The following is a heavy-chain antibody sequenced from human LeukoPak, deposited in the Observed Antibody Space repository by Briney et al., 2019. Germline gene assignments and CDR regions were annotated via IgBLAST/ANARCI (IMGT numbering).Heavy chain of an antibody. Sequence: GSLRLPCAASGIALSSYWMSWVRPAPGKGLEWVANIKQDGSEKYYVDSVKGRFTISRDNAKNSLYLQMNSLTAEDTAVYYCARDFAAEVGWGQGTLVTVSS. D-gene: IGHD6-25*01. CDR1: GIALSSYW. CDR3: ARDFAAEVG. CDR2: IKQDGSEK. J-gene: IGHJ4*02. V-gene: IGHV3-7*01.